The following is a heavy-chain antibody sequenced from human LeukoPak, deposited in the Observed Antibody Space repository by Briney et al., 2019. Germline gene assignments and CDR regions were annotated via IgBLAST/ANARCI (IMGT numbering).Heavy chain of an antibody. Sequence: PSQTLSLTCAVSGGSISSGGYSWSWIRQPPGTGLEWIGYIYHSGSTYYNPSLKSRVTISVDRSKNQFSLKLSSVTAADTAVYYCARWFAGATVTTFDYWGQGTLVTVSS. CDR1: GGSISSGGYS. CDR2: IYHSGST. V-gene: IGHV4-30-2*01. J-gene: IGHJ4*02. D-gene: IGHD4-17*01. CDR3: ARWFAGATVTTFDY.